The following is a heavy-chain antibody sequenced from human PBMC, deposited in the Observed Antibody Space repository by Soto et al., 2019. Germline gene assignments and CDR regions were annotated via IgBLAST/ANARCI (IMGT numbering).Heavy chain of an antibody. V-gene: IGHV3-23*01. CDR2: ISGIGGST. D-gene: IGHD6-19*01. CDR1: GFSFSSYA. CDR3: AKGLYVSGWYLDY. J-gene: IGHJ4*02. Sequence: GVSLRLSCAASGFSFSSYAMSWVRQAPGKGLEWVSTISGIGGSTYYPDSVKGRFTISRDNSKNSLYLQMDSLRAEDTAVYYCAKGLYVSGWYLDYWGQGTLVTVSS.